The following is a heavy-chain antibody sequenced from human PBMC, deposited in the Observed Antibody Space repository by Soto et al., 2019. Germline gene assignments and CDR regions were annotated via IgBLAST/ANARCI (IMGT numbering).Heavy chain of an antibody. Sequence: SVKVSCKASGGTFSSYTISWVRQAPGQGLEWMGRIIPILGIANYAQKFQGRVTITADKSTSTAYMELSSLRSEDTAVYYCARLGDIVVVPAAGDWGQGTLVTVSS. V-gene: IGHV1-69*02. CDR2: IIPILGIA. CDR3: ARLGDIVVVPAAGD. D-gene: IGHD2-2*01. CDR1: GGTFSSYT. J-gene: IGHJ4*02.